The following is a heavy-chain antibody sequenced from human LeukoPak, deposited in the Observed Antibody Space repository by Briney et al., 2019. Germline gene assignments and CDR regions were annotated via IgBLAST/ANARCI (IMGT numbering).Heavy chain of an antibody. Sequence: GGSLRLSCAASGFTFSSAAMTWVRQAPGKGLEWVSTITGSDDARYYADSVKGRFTISRDFSRNTVGLQMNSLRTEDTAIYYCAKGPQLYSGYHPDYWGQGTLVTVSS. J-gene: IGHJ4*02. D-gene: IGHD5-12*01. CDR1: GFTFSSAA. CDR2: ITGSDDAR. CDR3: AKGPQLYSGYHPDY. V-gene: IGHV3-23*01.